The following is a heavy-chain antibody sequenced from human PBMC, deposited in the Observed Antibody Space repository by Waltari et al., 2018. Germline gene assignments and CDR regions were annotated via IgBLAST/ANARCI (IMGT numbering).Heavy chain of an antibody. CDR3: ARADSSGWYGYYFDY. D-gene: IGHD6-19*01. V-gene: IGHV4-59*11. CDR1: GGSISSHY. J-gene: IGHJ4*02. CDR2: IYYSGRT. Sequence: QVQLQESGPGLVKPSETLSLTCTVSGGSISSHYWRWIRQPPGKGLEWIGYIYYSGRTHYNHSLKSRVTISVDTSKNQFALKLSSVTAADTAVYYCARADSSGWYGYYFDYWGQGTLVTVSS.